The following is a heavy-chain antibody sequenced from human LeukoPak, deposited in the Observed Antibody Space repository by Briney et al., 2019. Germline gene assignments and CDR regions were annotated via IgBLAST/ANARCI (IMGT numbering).Heavy chain of an antibody. J-gene: IGHJ3*02. D-gene: IGHD1-26*01. CDR2: ISGSGGST. V-gene: IGHV3-23*01. CDR1: GFTFSSYG. Sequence: GGTLRLSCAASGFTFSSYGMSWVRQAPGKGLEWVSAISGSGGSTYCADSVKGRFTISRDNSKNTLYLQMNSLRAEDTAVYYCAKPDSGSYFPVGAFDIWGQGTMVTVSS. CDR3: AKPDSGSYFPVGAFDI.